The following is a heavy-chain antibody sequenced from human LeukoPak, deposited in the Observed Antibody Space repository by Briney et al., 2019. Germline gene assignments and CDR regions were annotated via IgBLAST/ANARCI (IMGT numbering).Heavy chain of an antibody. Sequence: SETLSLTCTVSGGSISSGGYYWSWIRQPPGKGLEWIGYIYHSGSTYYNPSLKSRVTISVDRSKNQFSLKLSSVTAADTAVYYCAREGAVGAGIAVAVPYYFDYWGQGTLVTVSS. CDR1: GGSISSGGYY. D-gene: IGHD6-19*01. CDR2: IYHSGST. V-gene: IGHV4-30-2*01. CDR3: AREGAVGAGIAVAVPYYFDY. J-gene: IGHJ4*02.